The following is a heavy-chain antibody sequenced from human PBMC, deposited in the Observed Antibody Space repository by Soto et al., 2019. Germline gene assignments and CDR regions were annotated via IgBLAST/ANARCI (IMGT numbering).Heavy chain of an antibody. D-gene: IGHD6-13*01. J-gene: IGHJ4*02. CDR2: INHSGST. CDR3: ARTYSSSWSPFDY. Sequence: QVQLQQWGAGLLKPSETLSLTCAVYGGSFSGYYWSWIRQPPGKGLEWIGEINHSGSTNYNPSLKSRVTISVDTSKNQFSLKLSSVTAADTAVYYCARTYSSSWSPFDYWGQGTLVTDSS. CDR1: GGSFSGYY. V-gene: IGHV4-34*01.